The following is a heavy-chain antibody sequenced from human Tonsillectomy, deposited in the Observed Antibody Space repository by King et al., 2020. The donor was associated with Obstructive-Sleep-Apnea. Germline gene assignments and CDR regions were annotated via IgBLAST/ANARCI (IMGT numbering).Heavy chain of an antibody. J-gene: IGHJ4*02. V-gene: IGHV1-3*01. CDR3: ARDPNIRNGDYFDY. D-gene: IGHD2/OR15-2a*01. Sequence: QLVQSGAEVRKPGASVKVSCKASGYTFTTYAIYWVRQAPGQRLEWMGWVNAGNGNTKYSQKFQGRVTITGDTTAGTAYMELSSRRSEDTAVYYCARDPNIRNGDYFDYWGQGTLVTVSS. CDR2: VNAGNGNT. CDR1: GYTFTTYA.